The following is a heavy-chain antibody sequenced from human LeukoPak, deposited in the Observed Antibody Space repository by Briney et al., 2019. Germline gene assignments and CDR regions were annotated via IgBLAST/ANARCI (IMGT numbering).Heavy chain of an antibody. D-gene: IGHD6-19*01. CDR2: ISSSSSYI. Sequence: GGSLRLSCVASGFTFSTYSMNWVRQAPGKGLEWVSSISSSSSYIYYADSVKGRFTISRDNAKNSLYLQMNSLRAEDTAVYYCARDSYFGYSSGLADYWGQGTLVTVSS. J-gene: IGHJ4*02. V-gene: IGHV3-21*06. CDR1: GFTFSTYS. CDR3: ARDSYFGYSSGLADY.